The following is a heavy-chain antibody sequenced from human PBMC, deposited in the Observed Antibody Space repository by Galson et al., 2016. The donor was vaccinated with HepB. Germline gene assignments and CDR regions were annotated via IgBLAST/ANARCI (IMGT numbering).Heavy chain of an antibody. CDR2: IHHSGKS. CDR1: GVSISSFY. D-gene: IGHD3-16*01. Sequence: SETLSLTCTVSGVSISSFYWNWIRQSPGKGLEWIGYIHHSGKSNYSPPLKSRVTMSVDTSKNQLSLKLSSVTAADTAVYFCARWGEALKPPIRAFDIWGQGTLVTVSS. V-gene: IGHV4-59*01. J-gene: IGHJ3*02. CDR3: ARWGEALKPPIRAFDI.